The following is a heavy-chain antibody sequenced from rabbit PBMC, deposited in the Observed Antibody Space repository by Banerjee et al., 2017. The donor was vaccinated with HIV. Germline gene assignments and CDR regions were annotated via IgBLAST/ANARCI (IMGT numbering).Heavy chain of an antibody. Sequence: QLEESGGGLVKPEGSLTLTCKASGFDFSSYYMSWVRQAPGKGLEWIGIIYGGSGSTDYASWVNGRFTISSDNAQNTVDLQMNSLTAADTATYFCASYYSDGYAGDAYATGGYYFNLWGPGTLVTVS. J-gene: IGHJ4*01. CDR3: ASYYSDGYAGDAYATGGYYFNL. CDR2: IYGGSGST. CDR1: GFDFSSYY. D-gene: IGHD6-1*01. V-gene: IGHV1S7*01.